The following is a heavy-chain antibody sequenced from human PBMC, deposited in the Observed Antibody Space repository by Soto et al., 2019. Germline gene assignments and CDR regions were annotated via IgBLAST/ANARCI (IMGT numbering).Heavy chain of an antibody. CDR3: ARDRGSYALDY. Sequence: QVQLVQSGAEVKKPGASVKVSCKASGYPFTSYGISWVRPAPGQGLEWMGWISANNGNTNYVQKLQGRVTMTTDTSTSTDYMELRSLRSDDTAVYYCARDRGSYALDYWGQGTLVTVSS. V-gene: IGHV1-18*01. J-gene: IGHJ4*02. CDR1: GYPFTSYG. D-gene: IGHD1-26*01. CDR2: ISANNGNT.